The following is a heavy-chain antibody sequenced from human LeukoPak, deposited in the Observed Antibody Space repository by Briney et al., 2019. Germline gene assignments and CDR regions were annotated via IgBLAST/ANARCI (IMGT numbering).Heavy chain of an antibody. D-gene: IGHD4-17*01. CDR2: INHSGST. CDR3: ARLGPYGDYPGGVDY. J-gene: IGHJ4*02. Sequence: SETLSLTCAVYGGSFSGYYWSWIRQPPGKGLEWIGEINHSGSTNYNPSLKSRVTISVDTSKNQFSLKLSSVTAADTAVYYCARLGPYGDYPGGVDYWGQGTLVTVSS. CDR1: GGSFSGYY. V-gene: IGHV4-34*01.